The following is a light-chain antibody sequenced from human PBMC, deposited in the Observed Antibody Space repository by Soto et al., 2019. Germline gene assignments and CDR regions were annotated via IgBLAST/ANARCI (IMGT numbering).Light chain of an antibody. Sequence: EYVLTQSPGTLSLSPGERATLSCKASQSVTSNHLVWYQQMPGQAPRLLIGGASRRATGVPDRFTGSGSGTDFYLTIDRLEPEDAAMYYCQQYATSPRTFGGGTNVDIK. V-gene: IGKV3-20*01. CDR2: GAS. CDR3: QQYATSPRT. J-gene: IGKJ4*01. CDR1: QSVTSNH.